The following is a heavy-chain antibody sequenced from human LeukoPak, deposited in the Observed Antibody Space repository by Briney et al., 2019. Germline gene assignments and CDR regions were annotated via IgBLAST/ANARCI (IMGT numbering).Heavy chain of an antibody. CDR2: ISGSGGST. D-gene: IGHD2-2*01. Sequence: GGSLRLACAASGFTFSRYAMTWVRQGPGKGLEWLSAISGSGGSTYYADSVKGRFTISRDNSKNTLYLQMNSLRAEDTATYYCAKCSSTCYANAFYIWGQGTMVTVSS. J-gene: IGHJ3*02. CDR1: GFTFSRYA. V-gene: IGHV3-23*01. CDR3: AKCSSTCYANAFYI.